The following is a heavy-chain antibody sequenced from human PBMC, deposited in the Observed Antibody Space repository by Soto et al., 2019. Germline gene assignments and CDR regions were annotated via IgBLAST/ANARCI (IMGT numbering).Heavy chain of an antibody. CDR1: GFSLITSGLG. CDR3: AHLTDTENLNYYYYYGMDV. CDR2: IYWNDDK. V-gene: IGHV2-5*01. Sequence: ESGPTLVNPTQTLTLTCTFSGFSLITSGLGVGWIRQPPGKSLEWLALIYWNDDKRYSPSLKSRLXITKDTSKNQVVLTMTNMDPVDTATYYCAHLTDTENLNYYYYYGMDVWGQGTTVTVSS. J-gene: IGHJ6*02. D-gene: IGHD5-18*01.